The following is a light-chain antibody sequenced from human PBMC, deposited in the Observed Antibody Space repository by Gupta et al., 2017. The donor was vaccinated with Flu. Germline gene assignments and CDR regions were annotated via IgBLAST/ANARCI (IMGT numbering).Light chain of an antibody. CDR2: WAS. V-gene: IGKV4-1*01. Sequence: DIVMTQSPDSLAVSLGERATINCKSSQSVLYSSNNKNYLACYQHKPGQPPKLLIYWASTRESGVPDRFSGSGSGTDFTLTISIRHAEDVAVYYFQQDDSTPYTFGQGTKLEIK. CDR1: QSVLYSSNNKNY. J-gene: IGKJ2*01. CDR3: QQDDSTPYT.